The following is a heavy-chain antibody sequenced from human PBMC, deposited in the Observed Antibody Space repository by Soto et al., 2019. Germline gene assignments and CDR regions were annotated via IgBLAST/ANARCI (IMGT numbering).Heavy chain of an antibody. D-gene: IGHD1-7*01. Sequence: QLQLQESGPGLVKPSETLSLTCTVSGGSISSSSYYWGWIRQPPGKGLEWIGSIYYSGSTYYNPSRKTRVTISVDTSKIPDPIKLRTLTATDTAVYYRARHPRITGTQLPFDPWGQGTL. J-gene: IGHJ5*02. V-gene: IGHV4-39*01. CDR2: IYYSGST. CDR3: ARHPRITGTQLPFDP. CDR1: GGSISSSSYY.